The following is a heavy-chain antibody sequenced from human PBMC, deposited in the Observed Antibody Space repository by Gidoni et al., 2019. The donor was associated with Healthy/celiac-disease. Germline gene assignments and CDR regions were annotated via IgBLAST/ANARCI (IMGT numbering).Heavy chain of an antibody. D-gene: IGHD3-16*01. Sequence: QVQLVESGGGVVQPGRSLRLSCAASGFTFSSYGMHWVRQAPGKGLGWVAVISYDGSNKYYADSVKGRFTISRDNSKNTLYLQMNSLRAEDTAVYYCAKEERGPNRGGAFDIWGQGTMVTVSS. CDR1: GFTFSSYG. CDR2: ISYDGSNK. J-gene: IGHJ3*02. V-gene: IGHV3-30*18. CDR3: AKEERGPNRGGAFDI.